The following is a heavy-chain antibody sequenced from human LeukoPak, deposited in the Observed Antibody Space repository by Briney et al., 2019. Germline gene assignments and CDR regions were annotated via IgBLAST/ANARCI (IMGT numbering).Heavy chain of an antibody. Sequence: GGSLRLSCAASGFTVSSNYMSWVRQAPGKGLEWVSVIYSGGSTHYADSVKGRFTISRDNSKNTVYLQMSSLRAGDTAVYYCASAGYSYGAFFDWGQGTLVTVSS. CDR2: IYSGGST. V-gene: IGHV3-66*01. D-gene: IGHD5-18*01. CDR1: GFTVSSNY. J-gene: IGHJ4*02. CDR3: ASAGYSYGAFFD.